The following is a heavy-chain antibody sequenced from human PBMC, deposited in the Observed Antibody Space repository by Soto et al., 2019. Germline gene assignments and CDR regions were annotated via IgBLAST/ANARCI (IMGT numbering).Heavy chain of an antibody. Sequence: QVQLVQTGAEVKKPGSSVKVSCKASGGTFSSYTISWVRQAPGQGLEWMGRIIPILGIANYAQKFQGRVTITADKSTSTSYMELSSLRSEDTAVYYCARDHCSSTSCHRKTETPFDPWGQGTLVTVSS. CDR2: IIPILGIA. CDR1: GGTFSSYT. CDR3: ARDHCSSTSCHRKTETPFDP. D-gene: IGHD2-2*01. V-gene: IGHV1-69*08. J-gene: IGHJ5*02.